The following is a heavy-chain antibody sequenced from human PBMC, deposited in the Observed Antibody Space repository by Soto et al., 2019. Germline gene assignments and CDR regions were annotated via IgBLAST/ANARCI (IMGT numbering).Heavy chain of an antibody. CDR3: ATLRVGFGELLTY. D-gene: IGHD3-10*01. J-gene: IGHJ4*02. CDR1: GYSFTSYW. Sequence: PGESLKISCQGSGYSFTSYWISWVRQMPGKGLEWMGRIDPSDFYTNYSPSFQGHVTISADKSISTAYLQWSSLKASDTAMYYCATLRVGFGELLTYWGQGTLVTVSS. V-gene: IGHV5-10-1*01. CDR2: IDPSDFYT.